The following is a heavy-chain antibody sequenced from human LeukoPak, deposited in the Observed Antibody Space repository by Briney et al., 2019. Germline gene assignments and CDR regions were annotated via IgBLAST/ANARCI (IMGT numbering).Heavy chain of an antibody. Sequence: GGSLRLSCAASGFTFSSYAMSWVRQAPGKGLEWVSAISGSGGSTHYADSVKGRFTISRDNSKNTLYLQLNSLRAEDTAIYYCARAWNVRYYYYGMDVWGQGTTVTVSS. CDR2: ISGSGGST. D-gene: IGHD1-1*01. CDR1: GFTFSSYA. J-gene: IGHJ6*02. CDR3: ARAWNVRYYYYGMDV. V-gene: IGHV3-23*01.